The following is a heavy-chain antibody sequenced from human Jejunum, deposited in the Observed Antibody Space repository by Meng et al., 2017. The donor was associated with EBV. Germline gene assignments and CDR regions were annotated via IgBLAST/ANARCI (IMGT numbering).Heavy chain of an antibody. J-gene: IGHJ5*02. V-gene: IGHV1-46*01. CDR1: GDTFTRYY. D-gene: IGHD5-24*01. CDR3: AGGMTIRQNWFDP. CDR2: INPTGDST. Sequence: QEELVQSCDGVKEPGASVKVSCKVSGDTFTRYYMHWVRQAPGQGLEWMGIINPTGDSTTYAEKFQGRLTMTRDTSTTTAYMELSSLRSEDTAVYYCAGGMTIRQNWFDPWGQGTLVTVSS.